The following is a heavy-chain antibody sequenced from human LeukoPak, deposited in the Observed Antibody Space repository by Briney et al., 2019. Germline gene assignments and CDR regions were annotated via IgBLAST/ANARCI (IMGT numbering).Heavy chain of an antibody. CDR3: ANDPGLGELSLIAFDI. V-gene: IGHV3-30*18. CDR2: ISYDGSNK. CDR1: GFTFSSYG. J-gene: IGHJ3*02. D-gene: IGHD3-16*02. Sequence: GGSLRLSCAASGFTFSSYGMHWVRQAPGKGLEWVAVISYDGSNKYYADSVKGRFTISRDNSKNTLYLQMNSLRAEDTAVYYCANDPGLGELSLIAFDIWGQGTMVTVSS.